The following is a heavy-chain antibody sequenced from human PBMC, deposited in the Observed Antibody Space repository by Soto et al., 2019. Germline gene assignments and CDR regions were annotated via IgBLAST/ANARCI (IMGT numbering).Heavy chain of an antibody. CDR1: GYKFSSYG. J-gene: IGHJ4*02. D-gene: IGHD2-15*01. CDR2: INAGNGNT. Sequence: ASVKVSCKASGYKFSSYGISWVRQAPGQRLEWMGWINAGNGNTKYSQKFQGRVTITRDTSASTAYMELSSLRSEDTAVYYCARDLGGWPDYWGQGTLVTVSS. CDR3: ARDLGGWPDY. V-gene: IGHV1-3*01.